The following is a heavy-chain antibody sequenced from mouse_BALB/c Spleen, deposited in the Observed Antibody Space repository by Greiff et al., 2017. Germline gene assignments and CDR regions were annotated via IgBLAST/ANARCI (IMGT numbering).Heavy chain of an antibody. CDR3: NAYGSWFAY. J-gene: IGHJ3*01. CDR1: GFNIKDYY. Sequence: EVQLQESGAELVRSGASVKLSCTASGFNIKDYYMHWVKQRPEQGLEWIGWIDPENGDTEYAPKFQGKATMTADTSSNTAYLQLSSLTSEDTAVYYCNAYGSWFAYWGQGTLVTVSA. V-gene: IGHV14-4*02. CDR2: IDPENGDT. D-gene: IGHD1-2*01.